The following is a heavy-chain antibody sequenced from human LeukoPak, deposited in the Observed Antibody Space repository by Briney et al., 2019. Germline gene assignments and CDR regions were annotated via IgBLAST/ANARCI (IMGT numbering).Heavy chain of an antibody. D-gene: IGHD6-19*01. V-gene: IGHV4-34*01. CDR3: ATRIAVAGNRLRYYYGMDV. CDR1: GGSFSGYY. CDR2: INHSGST. J-gene: IGHJ6*04. Sequence: SETLSLTCAVYGGSFSGYYWSWIRQPPGKGLEWIGEINHSGSTSYNPSLKSRVTISVDTSKNQFSLKLSSVTAADTAVYYCATRIAVAGNRLRYYYGMDVWGKGTTVTVSS.